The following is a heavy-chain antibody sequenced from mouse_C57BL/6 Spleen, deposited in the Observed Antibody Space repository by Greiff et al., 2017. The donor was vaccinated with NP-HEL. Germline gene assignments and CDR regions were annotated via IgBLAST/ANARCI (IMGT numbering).Heavy chain of an antibody. Sequence: QVQLKQPGAELVKPGASVKMSCKASGYTFTSYWITWVKQRPGQGLEWIGDIYPGSGSTNYNEKFKSKATLTVDTSSSTAYMQLSSLTSEDSAVYYCARLKGYYGSFYAMDYWGQGTSVTVSS. J-gene: IGHJ4*01. CDR3: ARLKGYYGSFYAMDY. V-gene: IGHV1-55*01. CDR1: GYTFTSYW. CDR2: IYPGSGST. D-gene: IGHD1-1*01.